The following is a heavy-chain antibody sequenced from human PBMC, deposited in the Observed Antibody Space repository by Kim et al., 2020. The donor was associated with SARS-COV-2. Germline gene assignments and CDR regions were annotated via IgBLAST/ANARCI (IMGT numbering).Heavy chain of an antibody. CDR3: ARSYGAHRD. Sequence: STRYYADSVRGRSTISRDNAKNSLYLQMNSMGGEDTAVYYCARSYGAHRDWGQGTLVTVSS. CDR2: STR. V-gene: IGHV3-11*01. J-gene: IGHJ4*02. D-gene: IGHD4-17*01.